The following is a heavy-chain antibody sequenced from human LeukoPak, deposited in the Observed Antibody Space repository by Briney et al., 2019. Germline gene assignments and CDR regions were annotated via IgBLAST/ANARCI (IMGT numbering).Heavy chain of an antibody. D-gene: IGHD6-19*01. Sequence: ASVKVSCKASGYTFASYGIGGVRQAPGQGLEWRGWISAYNGNTDYAQKLQGRVTVTTDTSTSTAYMDLRSLRSDDTAVYYCARDPAIAVAGKGYFQHWGQGTLVTVSS. CDR3: ARDPAIAVAGKGYFQH. CDR1: GYTFASYG. V-gene: IGHV1-18*01. CDR2: ISAYNGNT. J-gene: IGHJ1*01.